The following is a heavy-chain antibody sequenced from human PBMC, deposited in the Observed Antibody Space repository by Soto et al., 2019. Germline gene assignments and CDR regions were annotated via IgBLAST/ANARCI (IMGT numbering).Heavy chain of an antibody. Sequence: SETLSLTCGFELVSFFGYDWTWIRHPSGKGLEWIGEITHSGSTNYNPSLKSRVTISVDTSKNQFSLKLTSVTVVDTAVYYCARGGRGTLVKRDITPHFEFWGQRTLVTV. CDR1: LVSFFGYD. J-gene: IGHJ4*02. V-gene: IGHV4-34*01. CDR2: ITHSGST. D-gene: IGHD2-8*02. CDR3: ARGGRGTLVKRDITPHFEF.